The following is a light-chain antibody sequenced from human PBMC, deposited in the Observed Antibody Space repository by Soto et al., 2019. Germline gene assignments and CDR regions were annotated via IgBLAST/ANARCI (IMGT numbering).Light chain of an antibody. CDR2: GAS. V-gene: IGKV3-15*01. CDR3: QKYNDWPLT. Sequence: EIVVTQSPATLSVSPGERATLSFRASQSVSSDLAWYQQKPGQAPRLLVYGASTRATGIPARFSGSGSGTEFTLTISSLQSEDFAIYYCQKYNDWPLTFGQGTRLEIK. CDR1: QSVSSD. J-gene: IGKJ5*01.